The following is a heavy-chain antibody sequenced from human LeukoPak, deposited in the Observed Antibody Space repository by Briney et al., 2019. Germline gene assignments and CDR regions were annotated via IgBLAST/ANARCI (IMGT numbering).Heavy chain of an antibody. CDR1: GFTFSSYG. CDR3: AKSTFDDFWSGALDY. J-gene: IGHJ4*02. CDR2: ISYDGSNK. D-gene: IGHD3-3*01. V-gene: IGHV3-30*18. Sequence: PGGSLRLSCAASGFTFSSYGMHWVRQAPGKWLEWVAVISYDGSNKYYADSVKGRFTISRDNSKNTLYLQMNSLRAEDTAVYYCAKSTFDDFWSGALDYWGQGTLVTVSS.